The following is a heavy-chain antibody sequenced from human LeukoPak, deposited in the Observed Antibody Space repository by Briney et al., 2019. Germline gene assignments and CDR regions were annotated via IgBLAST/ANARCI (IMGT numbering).Heavy chain of an antibody. J-gene: IGHJ6*03. CDR1: GFTFSSYA. CDR2: INENGAGT. CDR3: AKGLRTGVGPYMGYHYYMDV. V-gene: IGHV3-23*01. Sequence: PGGSLRLSCAASGFTFSSYAMSWVRQAPGKGLKWVSTINENGAGTYYADSVKGRFTISRDNSYNTVSLQMNSLRDKDTGVYYCAKGLRTGVGPYMGYHYYMDVWGKGATVTVSS. D-gene: IGHD3-16*01.